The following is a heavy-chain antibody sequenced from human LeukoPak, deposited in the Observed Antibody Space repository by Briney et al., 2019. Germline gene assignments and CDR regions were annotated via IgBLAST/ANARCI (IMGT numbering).Heavy chain of an antibody. V-gene: IGHV3-21*01. CDR2: ISSSSSYI. CDR3: ARDRRDDAFDI. CDR1: GFTFSSYS. Sequence: GGSLRLSCVASGFTFSSYSMNWVRQAPGKGLEWVSSISSSSSYIYYADSVKGRFTISRDNAKNSLYLQMNSLRAEDTAVYYCARDRRDDAFDIWGQGTMVTVSS. J-gene: IGHJ3*02.